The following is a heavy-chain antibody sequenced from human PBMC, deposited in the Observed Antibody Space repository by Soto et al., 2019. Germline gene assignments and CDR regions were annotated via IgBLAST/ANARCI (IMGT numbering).Heavy chain of an antibody. D-gene: IGHD3-3*01. CDR2: INPNGGST. J-gene: IGHJ3*02. CDR3: ARETTPSDFWVGYPIFDI. Sequence: ASVKVSCKASGYTLTNFYIHWVRQAPGQGLEWMGIINPNGGSTNYAHNFQGWVTMTRDTSISTAYMELSRLRSDDTAVYYCARETTPSDFWVGYPIFDIWGQGTRVTVSS. CDR1: GYTLTNFY. V-gene: IGHV1-2*04.